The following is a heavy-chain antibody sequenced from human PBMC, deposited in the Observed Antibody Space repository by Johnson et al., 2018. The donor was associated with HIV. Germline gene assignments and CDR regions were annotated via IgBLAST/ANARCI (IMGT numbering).Heavy chain of an antibody. CDR3: ARDKFTGRQWLSYDDAFDI. CDR1: GFTFSSYG. J-gene: IGHJ3*02. Sequence: QVQLVESGGGVVQPGGSLRLSCAASGFTFSSYGMHWVRQAPGKGLEWVAFIRYDGSNTYYADSVKGRFTISRDNSKNTLYLQMNSLRAEDTAVYYCARDKFTGRQWLSYDDAFDIWGQGTMVTVSS. D-gene: IGHD6-19*01. V-gene: IGHV3-30*02. CDR2: IRYDGSNT.